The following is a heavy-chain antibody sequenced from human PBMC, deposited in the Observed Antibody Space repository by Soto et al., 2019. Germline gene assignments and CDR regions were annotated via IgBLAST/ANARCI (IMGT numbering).Heavy chain of an antibody. CDR1: GFTFSSYW. CDR2: IKQDGSEK. D-gene: IGHD1-26*01. V-gene: IGHV3-7*03. Sequence: EVQLVESGGGLVQPGGSLRLSCAASGFTFSSYWMSWVRQAPGKGLEWVANIKQDGSEKYYVDSVKGRFTISRDNAKNSLYLQMNSLRAEDTAVYYCAREAWEYSGSYYFDYWGQGTLVTVSS. CDR3: AREAWEYSGSYYFDY. J-gene: IGHJ4*02.